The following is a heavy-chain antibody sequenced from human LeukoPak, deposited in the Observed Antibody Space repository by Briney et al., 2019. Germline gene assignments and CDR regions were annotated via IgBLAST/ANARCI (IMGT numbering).Heavy chain of an antibody. V-gene: IGHV4-34*01. Sequence: SETLSLTCAVYGGSFSGYYWSWIRQPPGKGLEWIGEINHSGSTNYNPSLKSRVTISVDTSKNQFSLKLSSVTAADTAVYYCARGTSKDWYFDLWGRGTLVTVSS. CDR1: GGSFSGYY. J-gene: IGHJ2*01. CDR3: ARGTSKDWYFDL. CDR2: INHSGST.